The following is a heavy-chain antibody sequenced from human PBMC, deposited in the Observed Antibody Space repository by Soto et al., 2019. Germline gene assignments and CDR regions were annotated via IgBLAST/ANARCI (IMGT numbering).Heavy chain of an antibody. CDR3: ARGRYYYDSRGQALDSFDI. J-gene: IGHJ3*02. CDR2: IYYSGSS. V-gene: IGHV4-30-4*01. CDR1: GGSISSGDHY. D-gene: IGHD3-22*01. Sequence: PSETLSLTCTVSGGSISSGDHYWSWIRQPPGKALEWIANIYYSGSSYFNPSLTGRVIISLETSKNQFSLKLSFVTAADTAVYYCARGRYYYDSRGQALDSFDIWGQGTMVTVSS.